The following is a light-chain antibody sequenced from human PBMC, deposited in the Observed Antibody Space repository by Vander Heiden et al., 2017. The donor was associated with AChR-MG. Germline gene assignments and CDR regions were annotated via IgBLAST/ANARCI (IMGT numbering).Light chain of an antibody. V-gene: IGLV2-23*02. Sequence: QSALTQPASVSASPGQSITISCTGTSNDVGSYNLVSCHQQHLGKAPKLMSDEVSRRPSGVSNRSSGSKSGNNASSTISGLQAEDEADDYCSSYAGSSTVVFGGGTKLTVL. CDR1: SNDVGSYNL. J-gene: IGLJ2*01. CDR2: EVS. CDR3: SSYAGSSTVV.